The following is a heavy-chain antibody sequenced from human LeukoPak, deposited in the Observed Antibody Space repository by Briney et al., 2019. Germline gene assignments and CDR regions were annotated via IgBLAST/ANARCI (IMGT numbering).Heavy chain of an antibody. CDR1: GGPSSGYP. CDR2: FFPILGIA. Sequence: SVKVSCKHSGGPSSGYPTSWVGQAPEQGFEWWGGFFPILGIANYAQKFQGRVTITADKSTSTAYMELSSLRSEDTAVYYCGRPEGYYYDSSGTLFDYWGQGTLVTVSS. D-gene: IGHD3-22*01. V-gene: IGHV1-69*02. J-gene: IGHJ4*02. CDR3: GRPEGYYYDSSGTLFDY.